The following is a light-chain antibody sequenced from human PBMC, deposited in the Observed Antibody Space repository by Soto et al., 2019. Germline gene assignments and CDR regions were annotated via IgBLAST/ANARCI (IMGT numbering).Light chain of an antibody. CDR1: SSDVGGRDW. Sequence: QSALTQPASVSGSPGESITLSCTGTSSDVGGRDWVSWYQQHPGKAPKLMIYDVSHRPSGISDRFSGSKFGNTASLTISGLQADDEADYFCCSYATGSIYVFGTGTQLTVL. J-gene: IGLJ1*01. CDR2: DVS. V-gene: IGLV2-14*03. CDR3: CSYATGSIYV.